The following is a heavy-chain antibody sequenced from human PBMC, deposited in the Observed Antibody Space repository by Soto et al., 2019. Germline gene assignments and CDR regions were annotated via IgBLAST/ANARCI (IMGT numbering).Heavy chain of an antibody. CDR1: GGSISSSSYY. V-gene: IGHV4-39*01. Sequence: SGTPSLTCTVSGGSISSSSYYWGWIRQPPGKGLEWIGSIYYSGSTYYNPSLKSRVTISVDTSKNQFSLKLSSVTAADTAVYYCARLGYSSGWTNYYYYGMDVWGQGTTVTVSS. CDR3: ARLGYSSGWTNYYYYGMDV. J-gene: IGHJ6*02. D-gene: IGHD6-19*01. CDR2: IYYSGST.